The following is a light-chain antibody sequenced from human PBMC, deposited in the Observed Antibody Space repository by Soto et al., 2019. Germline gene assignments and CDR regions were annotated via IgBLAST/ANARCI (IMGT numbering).Light chain of an antibody. V-gene: IGKV3-11*01. CDR1: QSVSSY. J-gene: IGKJ5*01. CDR3: QQYASSIT. Sequence: ELVLTQSPGTLSLSPGERATLSCRASQSVSSYLAWYQQKPGQAPRLLIYDASNRATGIPARFSGSGSGTDFTLTISSLEPEDFAVYYCQQYASSITFGQGTRLEI. CDR2: DAS.